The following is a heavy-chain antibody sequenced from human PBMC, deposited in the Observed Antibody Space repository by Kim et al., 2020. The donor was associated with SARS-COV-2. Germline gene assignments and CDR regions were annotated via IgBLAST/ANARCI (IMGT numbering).Heavy chain of an antibody. D-gene: IGHD2-15*01. CDR1: GGSISSGGYY. J-gene: IGHJ5*02. CDR3: ARGYCSGGSCYWFDP. V-gene: IGHV4-31*03. CDR2: IYYSGST. Sequence: SETLSLTCTVSGGSISSGGYYWSWIRQHPGKGLEWIGYIYYSGSTYYNPSLKSRVTISVDTSKNQFSLKLSSVTAADTAVYYCARGYCSGGSCYWFDPWGQGTLVTVSS.